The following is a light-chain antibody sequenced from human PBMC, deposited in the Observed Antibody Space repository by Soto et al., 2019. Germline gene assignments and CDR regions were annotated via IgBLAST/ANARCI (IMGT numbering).Light chain of an antibody. CDR1: ESVSDNY. CDR3: QHYNSYSEA. J-gene: IGKJ1*01. Sequence: EIVLTQSPGTLSLSPGERATLSCRASESVSDNYLAWYQQRSGQAPRLVIYGASSRASAVPDRFSGSGSGADFTLTIRRLEPEDFATYYCQHYNSYSEAFGQGTKVELK. V-gene: IGKV3-20*01. CDR2: GAS.